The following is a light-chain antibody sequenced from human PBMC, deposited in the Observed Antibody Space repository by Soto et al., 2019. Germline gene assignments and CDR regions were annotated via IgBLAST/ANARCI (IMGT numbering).Light chain of an antibody. V-gene: IGLV2-8*01. CDR1: SSDVGGYNY. Sequence: QSVLTQPPSASGSPGQSVTISCTGISSDVGGYNYVSWYQQHPGKAPKLMIYEVSKRPSGVPDRFSGSKSGNTASLTVSGLQSEYEADYYCSSYAGSNNFVFRTGTKVTV. CDR2: EVS. J-gene: IGLJ1*01. CDR3: SSYAGSNNFV.